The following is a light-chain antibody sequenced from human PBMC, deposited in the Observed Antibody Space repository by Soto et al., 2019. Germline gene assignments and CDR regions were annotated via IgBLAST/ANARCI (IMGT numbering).Light chain of an antibody. Sequence: QSALTQPASVSGSPGQSITISCTGTSSDVGSYNLVSWYQQHPGKAPKLVIYEGSKRPSGVSNRFSGSQSGNTASLTISGLQAEDEADYFCCSCASSTTFSFVFGTGTKVTVL. J-gene: IGLJ1*01. CDR1: SSDVGSYNL. CDR2: EGS. CDR3: CSCASSTTFSFV. V-gene: IGLV2-23*03.